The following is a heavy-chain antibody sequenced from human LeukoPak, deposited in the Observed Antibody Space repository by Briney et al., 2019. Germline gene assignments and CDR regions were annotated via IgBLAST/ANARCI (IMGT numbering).Heavy chain of an antibody. CDR2: IYSGGGT. CDR3: ARDRSIAARPEYYYYGMDV. V-gene: IGHV3-53*01. J-gene: IGHJ6*02. D-gene: IGHD6-6*01. Sequence: GGSLRLSCAASGFTVSSNYMSWVRQAPGKGLEWVSVIYSGGGTYYADSVKGRFTISRDNSKNTLYLQMNSLRAEDTAVYYCARDRSIAARPEYYYYGMDVWGQGTTVTVSS. CDR1: GFTVSSNY.